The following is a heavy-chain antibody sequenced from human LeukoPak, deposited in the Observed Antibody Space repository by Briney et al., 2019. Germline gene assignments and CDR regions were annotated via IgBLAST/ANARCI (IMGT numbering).Heavy chain of an antibody. D-gene: IGHD2-8*01. CDR1: GFTFSSYW. J-gene: IGHJ4*02. CDR3: ARDNPMVYATYDY. CDR2: INRDASEK. V-gene: IGHV3-7*01. Sequence: GGSLRLSCAASGFTFSSYWMTWVRQAPGKGLEWVANINRDASEKYYVDSVKGRFTISRDNAKNSLYLQMTSLRADDTAVYYCARDNPMVYATYDYWGQGTLVTVSS.